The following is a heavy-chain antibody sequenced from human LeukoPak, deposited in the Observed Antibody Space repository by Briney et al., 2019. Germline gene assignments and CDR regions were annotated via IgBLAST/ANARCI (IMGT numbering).Heavy chain of an antibody. D-gene: IGHD2-2*01. CDR2: INPNSGGT. Sequence: ASVKVSCKASGYTFTGYYMHWVRQAPGQGLEWMGWINPNSGGTNYAQKFQGRVTMTRDTSISTAYMELSRLRSDDTAVYYCARAPAVLGVNDYWGQGTLVTVSS. J-gene: IGHJ4*02. CDR3: ARAPAVLGVNDY. CDR1: GYTFTGYY. V-gene: IGHV1-2*02.